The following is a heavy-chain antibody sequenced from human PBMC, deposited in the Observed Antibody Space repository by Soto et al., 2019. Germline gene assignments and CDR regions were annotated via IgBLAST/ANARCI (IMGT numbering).Heavy chain of an antibody. CDR1: GGSISSSSYY. CDR3: ARHGGFGGYFDWSPIHYYYYYYMDV. Sequence: SETLSLTCTVSGGSISSSSYYWGWIRQPPGKGLEWIGSIYYSGSTYYNPSLKSRVTISVDTSKNQFSLKLSSVTAADTAVYYCARHGGFGGYFDWSPIHYYYYYYMDVWGKGTTVTVSS. CDR2: IYYSGST. J-gene: IGHJ6*03. V-gene: IGHV4-39*01. D-gene: IGHD3-9*01.